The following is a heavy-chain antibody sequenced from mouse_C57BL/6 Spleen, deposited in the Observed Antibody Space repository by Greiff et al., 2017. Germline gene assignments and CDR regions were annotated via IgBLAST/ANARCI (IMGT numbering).Heavy chain of an antibody. J-gene: IGHJ2*01. Sequence: DVKLVESGGDLVKPGGSLKLSCAASGFTFSSYGMSWVRQTPDKRLEWVATISSGGSYTYYPDSVKGRFTISRDNAKNTLYLQMSSRKSEDTARYYCARRGYSNFYFDYWGQGTTLTVSS. CDR1: GFTFSSYG. CDR3: ARRGYSNFYFDY. V-gene: IGHV5-6*02. CDR2: ISSGGSYT. D-gene: IGHD2-5*01.